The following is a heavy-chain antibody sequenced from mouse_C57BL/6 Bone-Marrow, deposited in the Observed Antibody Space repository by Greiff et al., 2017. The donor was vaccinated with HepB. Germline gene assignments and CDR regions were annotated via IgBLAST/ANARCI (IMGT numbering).Heavy chain of an antibody. D-gene: IGHD1-1*01. CDR3: TGTTVVAPYAMDY. V-gene: IGHV6-3*01. CDR2: IRLKSDNYAT. J-gene: IGHJ4*01. CDR1: GFTFSNYW. Sequence: EVQLQQSGGGLVQPGGSMKLSCVASGFTFSNYWMNWVRQSPEKGLEWVAQIRLKSDNYATHYAESVKGRFTISRDDSKSSVYLQMNNLRAEDTGIYYCTGTTVVAPYAMDYWGQGTSVTVSS.